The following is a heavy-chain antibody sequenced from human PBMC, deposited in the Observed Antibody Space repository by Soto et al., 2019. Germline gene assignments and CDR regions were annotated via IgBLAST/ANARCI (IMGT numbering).Heavy chain of an antibody. J-gene: IGHJ6*02. V-gene: IGHV3-23*01. CDR1: GFIFSAYA. Sequence: EVQLLESGGGSVQPGESLRLSCAASGFIFSAYAMSWVRQAPGKGLEWVSFISGTSGRTYYADSVKDRFTISRDNSKNTLYLQMNSLRAEDTAVYYCAKGDGEKAAWGQGTTVTVSS. CDR2: ISGTSGRT. D-gene: IGHD3-10*01. CDR3: AKGDGEKAA.